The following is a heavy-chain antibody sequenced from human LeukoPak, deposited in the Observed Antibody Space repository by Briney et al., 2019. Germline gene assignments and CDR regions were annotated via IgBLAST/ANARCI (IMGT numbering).Heavy chain of an antibody. J-gene: IGHJ4*02. V-gene: IGHV3-48*03. CDR3: AREDSSGLDY. Sequence: GGSLRLSCAASGFTFSSYEMNWVRQAPRKGLEWVSYISRSGSTIYYADSVKGRFTISRDNAKNSLYLQMNSLRAEDTAIYYCAREDSSGLDYWGQGTLVTVSS. D-gene: IGHD6-19*01. CDR2: ISRSGSTI. CDR1: GFTFSSYE.